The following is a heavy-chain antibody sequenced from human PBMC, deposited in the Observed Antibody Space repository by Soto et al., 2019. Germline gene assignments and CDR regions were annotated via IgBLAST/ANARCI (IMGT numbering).Heavy chain of an antibody. D-gene: IGHD3-10*01. CDR1: GYSFTGYK. J-gene: IGHJ4*02. V-gene: IGHV1-24*01. CDR2: FDPEDGET. Sequence: ASVKVSCKTSGYSFTGYKLHWVRQAPGKGLEWMGGFDPEDGETIYAQKFQGRVTMTEDTSTDTAYMELSSLRSEDTAVYYCATGPVWFGELYSWGQGTLVTVSS. CDR3: ATGPVWFGELYS.